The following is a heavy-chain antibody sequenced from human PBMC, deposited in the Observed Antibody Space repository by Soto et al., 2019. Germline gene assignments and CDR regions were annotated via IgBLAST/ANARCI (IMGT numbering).Heavy chain of an antibody. CDR2: ISWNSRSI. D-gene: IGHD3-22*01. Sequence: EVQLVESGGGLVQPGRSLRLSCAASGFSFDDYAMYWVRQAPGKGLEWVSVISWNSRSIGYADSVKGRFTISRDNDKGLVYLQMNSLRAEDTAVYYCARDPPLSMIVVVGVDDFWGQGTLVTVSS. V-gene: IGHV3-9*01. J-gene: IGHJ4*02. CDR1: GFSFDDYA. CDR3: ARDPPLSMIVVVGVDDF.